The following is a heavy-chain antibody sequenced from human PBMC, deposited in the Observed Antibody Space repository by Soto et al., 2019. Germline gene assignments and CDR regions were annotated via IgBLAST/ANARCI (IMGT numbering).Heavy chain of an antibody. Sequence: PSETLSLTCTVSGGSISGYYWSWIRQPPGKGLEWIGSIFYSGSTYYNPSLKSRVTISVDTSKNQFSLKLSSVTAADTAVYYCARVPDYWGQGIQVTVSS. CDR2: IFYSGST. CDR1: GGSISGYY. V-gene: IGHV4-59*12. CDR3: ARVPDY. J-gene: IGHJ4*02. D-gene: IGHD2-2*01.